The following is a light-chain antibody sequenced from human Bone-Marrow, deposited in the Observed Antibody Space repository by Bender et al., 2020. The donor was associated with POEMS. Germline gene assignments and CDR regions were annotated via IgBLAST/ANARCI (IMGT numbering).Light chain of an antibody. Sequence: QSALTQPRSGSGSPGQSVTISCTGTSRDVGDYRYVSGYQQNPGKAPKLIFYLVTKRPSGVPDRFSASKSGNTASLTVSGLQAEDEADYYCSSYAGFSTYVFGTGTTVTVL. CDR1: SRDVGDYRY. CDR3: SSYAGFSTYV. CDR2: LVT. J-gene: IGLJ1*01. V-gene: IGLV2-8*01.